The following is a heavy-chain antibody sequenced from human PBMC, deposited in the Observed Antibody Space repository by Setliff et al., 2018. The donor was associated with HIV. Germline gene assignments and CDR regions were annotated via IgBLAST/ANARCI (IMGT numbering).Heavy chain of an antibody. Sequence: PSETLSLTCTVSGASISSSHYYWGWIRQPPGKGLEWIGSICNTGSIQYNPSLESRVTISVDTSKNDFSLKMTSVTAADTAVYYCARHANPTVITDIPFDPWGQGTLVTVSS. J-gene: IGHJ5*02. CDR1: GASISSSHYY. D-gene: IGHD4-17*01. CDR3: ARHANPTVITDIPFDP. V-gene: IGHV4-39*01. CDR2: ICNTGSI.